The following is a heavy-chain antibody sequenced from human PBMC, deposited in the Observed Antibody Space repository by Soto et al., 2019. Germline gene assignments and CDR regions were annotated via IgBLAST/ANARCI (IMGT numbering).Heavy chain of an antibody. CDR3: ARNCFYGSGSYYPDYGMDV. D-gene: IGHD3-10*01. CDR2: IYYSGST. CDR1: GGSISSGGYY. Sequence: QVQLQESGPGLVKPSQTLSLTCTVSGGSISSGGYYWSWIRQHPGKGLEWIGYIYYSGSTYYNPSLKSRVTISVDTSKNQFSLKLSSVTAADTAVYYCARNCFYGSGSYYPDYGMDVWGQGTTVTVSS. V-gene: IGHV4-31*03. J-gene: IGHJ6*02.